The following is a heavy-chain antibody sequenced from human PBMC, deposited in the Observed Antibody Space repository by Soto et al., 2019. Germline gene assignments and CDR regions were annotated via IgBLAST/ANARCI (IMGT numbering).Heavy chain of an antibody. CDR1: GGSISSYY. V-gene: IGHV4-59*01. Sequence: SETLSLTCTVSGGSISSYYWSWIRQPPGKGLEWIGYIYYSGSTNYNPSLKSRVTISVDTSKNQFSLKLSSVTAADTAVYYCARVGYYYDSSGYYPTVPAYFAYWGQGTLVTVS. CDR2: IYYSGST. J-gene: IGHJ4*02. D-gene: IGHD3-22*01. CDR3: ARVGYYYDSSGYYPTVPAYFAY.